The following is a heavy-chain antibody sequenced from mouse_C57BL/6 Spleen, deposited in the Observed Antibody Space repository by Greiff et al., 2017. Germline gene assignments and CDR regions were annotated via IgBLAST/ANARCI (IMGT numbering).Heavy chain of an antibody. J-gene: IGHJ1*03. CDR1: GYTFTDYN. CDR3: ARKGYYYGSSDAYFDV. V-gene: IGHV1-18*01. Sequence: EVQLQQSGPELVKPGASVKIPCKASGYTFTDYNMDWVKQSHGKSLEWIGDINPNTGGTIYNQKFKGKATLTVDKSSSTAYMERRSLTSEDTAVYYCARKGYYYGSSDAYFDVWGTGTTVTVSS. D-gene: IGHD1-1*01. CDR2: INPNTGGT.